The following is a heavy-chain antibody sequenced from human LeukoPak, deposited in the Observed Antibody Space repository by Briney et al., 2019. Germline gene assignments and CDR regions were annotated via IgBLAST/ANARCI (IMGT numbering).Heavy chain of an antibody. J-gene: IGHJ4*02. CDR1: GFTFSGST. Sequence: GGSLRLSCAASGFTFSGSTMHWVRQASGKGPEWVGRIRSKANNYATAYAASVKGRFTISRDDSKNTAYLQMNSLKTEDTAVYYCTSYYYGSGSYYNYWGQGTLVTVSS. CDR3: TSYYYGSGSYYNY. D-gene: IGHD3-10*01. CDR2: IRSKANNYAT. V-gene: IGHV3-73*01.